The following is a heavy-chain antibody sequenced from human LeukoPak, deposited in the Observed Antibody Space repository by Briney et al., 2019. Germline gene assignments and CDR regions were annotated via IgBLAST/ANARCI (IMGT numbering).Heavy chain of an antibody. Sequence: PGGSLRLSCAASGFTFSSYAMSWVRQAPGKGLEWVSAISGCGGSTHYADSVKGRFTISRDNSKNTLYLQMNSLRAEDTAVYYCARTRGYSYGTDAFDIWGQGTMVTVSS. V-gene: IGHV3-23*01. D-gene: IGHD5-18*01. CDR3: ARTRGYSYGTDAFDI. CDR2: ISGCGGST. J-gene: IGHJ3*02. CDR1: GFTFSSYA.